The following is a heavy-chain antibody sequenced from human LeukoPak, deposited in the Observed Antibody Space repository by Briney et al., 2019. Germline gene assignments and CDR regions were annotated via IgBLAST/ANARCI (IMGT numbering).Heavy chain of an antibody. Sequence: PSETLSLTCTVSGDSITGSYWSWIRQPPGKGLEWIGYVYSSGSTDYNPPLKSRVTISVDTSKNQFSLKLSSMTAADTAVYFCARGGWSLDFWGRGTLVAVSS. CDR2: VYSSGST. J-gene: IGHJ2*01. CDR3: ARGGWSLDF. CDR1: GDSITGSY. V-gene: IGHV4-59*01.